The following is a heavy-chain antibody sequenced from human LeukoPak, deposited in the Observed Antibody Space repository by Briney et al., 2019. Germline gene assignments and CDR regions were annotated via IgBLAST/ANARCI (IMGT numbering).Heavy chain of an antibody. V-gene: IGHV1-46*01. D-gene: IGHD3-22*01. Sequence: ASVKVSCKASGYTFTSYYMHWVRQAPGQGLEWMGIINPSGGSTSYAQKFQGRVTMTRDSSTSTVYMELSSLRSEDTAVYYCARDHPYYYDSSGYYAFDYWGQGTLVTVSS. J-gene: IGHJ4*02. CDR3: ARDHPYYYDSSGYYAFDY. CDR1: GYTFTSYY. CDR2: INPSGGST.